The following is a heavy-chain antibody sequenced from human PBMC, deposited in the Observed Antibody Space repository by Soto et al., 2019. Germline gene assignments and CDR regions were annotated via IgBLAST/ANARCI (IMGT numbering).Heavy chain of an antibody. J-gene: IGHJ3*02. Sequence: QVQLVQSGAEVRKPGSSVKVSCKASGGTLSRHAISWVRQAPGQGLEWMGGIIPIFGSANYAQKFQDRVTITADESTSTAYMELSSLRSDDTAVYYCASKRSYYDAFDIWGQGTMVTVSS. CDR1: GGTLSRHA. CDR2: IIPIFGSA. D-gene: IGHD1-26*01. CDR3: ASKRSYYDAFDI. V-gene: IGHV1-69*01.